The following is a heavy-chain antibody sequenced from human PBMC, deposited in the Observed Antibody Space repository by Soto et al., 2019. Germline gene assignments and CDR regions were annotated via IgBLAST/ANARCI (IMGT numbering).Heavy chain of an antibody. CDR2: IIPIFGTA. CDR1: GGTFSSYA. V-gene: IGHV1-69*01. CDR3: ARGGRDGYVELYYFDF. J-gene: IGHJ4*02. Sequence: QVQLVQSGAEVKKPGSSVKVSCKASGGTFSSYAISWVRQAPGQGLEWMGGIIPIFGTANYAQKFQGRFTITADESTSTAYMELSSLRAEDTAVYYCARGGRDGYVELYYFDFWGQGTLVTVSS. D-gene: IGHD5-12*01.